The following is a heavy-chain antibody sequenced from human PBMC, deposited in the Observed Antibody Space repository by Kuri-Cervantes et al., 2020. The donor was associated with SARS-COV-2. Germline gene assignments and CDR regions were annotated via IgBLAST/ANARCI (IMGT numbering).Heavy chain of an antibody. D-gene: IGHD3-3*01. J-gene: IGHJ5*02. CDR2: IIPIFGTA. V-gene: IGHV1-69*05. CDR3: ASTIFGVDNWFDP. CDR1: GGTLSSYA. Sequence: SVKVSCKASGGTLSSYAISWVRQAPGQGLEWMGGIIPIFGTANYAQKFQGRVTITTDESTSTAYMELSSLRSEDTAVYYCASTIFGVDNWFDPWGQGTLVTVSS.